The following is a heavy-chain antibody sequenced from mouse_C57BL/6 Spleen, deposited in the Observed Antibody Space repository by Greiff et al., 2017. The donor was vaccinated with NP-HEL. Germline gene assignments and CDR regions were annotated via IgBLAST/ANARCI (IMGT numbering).Heavy chain of an antibody. CDR2: IRSKSSNYAT. CDR1: GFTFNTYA. V-gene: IGHV10-3*01. CDR3: VRERDYDELFDD. J-gene: IGHJ2*01. D-gene: IGHD2-4*01. Sequence: EVQRVESGGGLVQPKGSLKLSCAASGFTFNTYAMHWVRQAPGKGLEWVARIRSKSSNYATYYADSVKDRFTISRDDSQSMLYLQMNNLKTEDTAMYYCVRERDYDELFDDWGQGTTLTVSS.